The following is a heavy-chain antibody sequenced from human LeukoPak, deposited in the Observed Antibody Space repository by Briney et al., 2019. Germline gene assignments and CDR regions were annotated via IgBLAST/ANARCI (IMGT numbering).Heavy chain of an antibody. J-gene: IGHJ2*01. CDR3: ARRRKTYYYDSSGYPRNWYFDL. V-gene: IGHV4-38-2*02. Sequence: PSETLSLTCTVSGYSISSGYYWGWIRPPPGKGLEWIGEINHSGSTNYNPSLKSRVTISVDTSKNQFSLKLSSVTAADTAVYYCARRRKTYYYDSSGYPRNWYFDLWGRGTLVTVSS. D-gene: IGHD3-22*01. CDR1: GYSISSGYY. CDR2: INHSGST.